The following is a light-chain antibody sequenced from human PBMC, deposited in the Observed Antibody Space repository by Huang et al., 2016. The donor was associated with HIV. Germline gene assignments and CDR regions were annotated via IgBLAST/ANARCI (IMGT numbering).Light chain of an antibody. Sequence: DIQMTQSPSSLSASVGDRVTITCRASQTISTYLNWYQLKPGTAPKLLISAASSLQSGVPSRFTGSGSGTEFTLTISGLQPEDFATYYCQQSFDSPLITFGQGTRLDIK. CDR3: QQSFDSPLIT. J-gene: IGKJ5*01. V-gene: IGKV1-39*01. CDR1: QTISTY. CDR2: AAS.